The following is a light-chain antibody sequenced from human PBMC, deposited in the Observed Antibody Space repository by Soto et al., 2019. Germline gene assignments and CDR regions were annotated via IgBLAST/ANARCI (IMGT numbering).Light chain of an antibody. V-gene: IGLV3-1*01. J-gene: IGLJ2*01. CDR3: QAWDTSTVV. CDR2: QDS. CDR1: GLGDKY. Sequence: SSELTQPPSVSVSPGQTASITCSGDGLGDKYTCWYQQKPGQSPVLVIYQDSKRPSGIPERFSGSNSGNTATLTISGTQSIDEADYYCQAWDTSTVVFGGGTKLTVL.